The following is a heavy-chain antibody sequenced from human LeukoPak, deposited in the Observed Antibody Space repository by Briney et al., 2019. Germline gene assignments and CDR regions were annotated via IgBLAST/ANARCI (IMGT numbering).Heavy chain of an antibody. Sequence: PPGGSLRLSCEVSGFPFGSYVMTWVRQAPGKGLEWIAYINHNAEMIFYPDFVKGRFTISRDNAKNSLYLQMNALRYEDTAIYYCARDHDWAFDLWGQGTLVTVSS. CDR2: INHNAEMI. J-gene: IGHJ4*02. CDR1: GFPFGSYV. D-gene: IGHD3-9*01. V-gene: IGHV3-48*02. CDR3: ARDHDWAFDL.